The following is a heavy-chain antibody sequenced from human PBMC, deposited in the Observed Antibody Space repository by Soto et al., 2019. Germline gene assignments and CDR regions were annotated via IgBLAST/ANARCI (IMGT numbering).Heavy chain of an antibody. Sequence: ASVKVSCKASGYTFTSYGISWVRQAPGQGLEWMGWISAYNGNTNYAQKLQGRVTMTTDTSTSTAYMELRSLRSDDTAVYYCARDSDIVVVVAATLFDYWGQGTLVTVSS. CDR2: ISAYNGNT. D-gene: IGHD2-15*01. CDR3: ARDSDIVVVVAATLFDY. V-gene: IGHV1-18*01. J-gene: IGHJ4*02. CDR1: GYTFTSYG.